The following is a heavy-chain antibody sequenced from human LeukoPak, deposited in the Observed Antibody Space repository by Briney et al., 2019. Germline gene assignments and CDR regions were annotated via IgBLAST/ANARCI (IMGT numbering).Heavy chain of an antibody. V-gene: IGHV1-8*03. CDR3: AREPLGVVPAAIHY. CDR2: MNPNSGNT. J-gene: IGHJ4*02. D-gene: IGHD2-2*01. CDR1: GYTFTSYD. Sequence: ASVKVSCKASGYTFTSYDINWVRQATGQGLEWMGWMNPNSGNTGYAQKFQGRVTITTDESTSTAYMELSSLRSEDTAVYYCAREPLGVVPAAIHYWGQGTLVTVSS.